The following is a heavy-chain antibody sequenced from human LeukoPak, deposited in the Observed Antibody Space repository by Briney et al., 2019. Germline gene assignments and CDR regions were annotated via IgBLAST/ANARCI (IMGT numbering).Heavy chain of an antibody. Sequence: SETLSLTCAVYGGSFSGYYWSWIRQPPGKGLEWIGEINHSGSTNYNPSLKSRVTISVDTSKNQFSLKLSSVTAADTAVYYCATGIAVGVIDYWGQGTLVTVSS. CDR1: GGSFSGYY. J-gene: IGHJ4*02. CDR2: INHSGST. V-gene: IGHV4-34*01. D-gene: IGHD6-19*01. CDR3: ATGIAVGVIDY.